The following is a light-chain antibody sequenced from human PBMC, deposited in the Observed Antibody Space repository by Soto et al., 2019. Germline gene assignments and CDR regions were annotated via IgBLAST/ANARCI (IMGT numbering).Light chain of an antibody. Sequence: QSALTQPRSVSGSPGQSVTISCTGTSSDVGGYNYVSWYQQHPGKAPKLMIYDVSKRPSGVPDRFSGSKSGNTASLTISGLQAEDEADYHCCSYAGSYYVFGIGTKVTV. CDR1: SSDVGGYNY. CDR3: CSYAGSYYV. J-gene: IGLJ1*01. CDR2: DVS. V-gene: IGLV2-11*01.